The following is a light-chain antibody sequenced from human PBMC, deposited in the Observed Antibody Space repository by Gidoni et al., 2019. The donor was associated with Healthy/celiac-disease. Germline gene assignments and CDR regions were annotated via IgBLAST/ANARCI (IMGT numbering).Light chain of an antibody. CDR2: GAS. J-gene: IGKJ4*01. CDR1: QSVSSSY. Sequence: EIVLTQSPGTLSLSPGERATLSCRASQSVSSSYLAWYPQKPGQAPRLLIYGASSRATGIPDRFSGSGSGTDFTLTISRLEPEDFAVYYCQQYGSSPRLTFGGXTKVEIK. CDR3: QQYGSSPRLT. V-gene: IGKV3-20*01.